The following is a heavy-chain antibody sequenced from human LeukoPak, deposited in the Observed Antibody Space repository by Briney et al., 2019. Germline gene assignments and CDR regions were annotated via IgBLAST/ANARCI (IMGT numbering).Heavy chain of an antibody. CDR3: ATGLVIVGATLFDY. D-gene: IGHD1-26*01. J-gene: IGHJ4*02. CDR2: FDPEDGET. Sequence: ASVKVSCKVSGYTLTELSMHWVRQAPGKGLEWMGGFDPEDGETIYAQKFQGRVTMTEDTFTDTAYTGLSSLRSEDTAVYYCATGLVIVGATLFDYWGQGTLVTVSS. V-gene: IGHV1-24*01. CDR1: GYTLTELS.